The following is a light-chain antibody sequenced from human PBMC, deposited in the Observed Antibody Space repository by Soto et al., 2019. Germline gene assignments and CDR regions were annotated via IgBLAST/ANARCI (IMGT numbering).Light chain of an antibody. J-gene: IGLJ1*01. CDR2: DVS. Sequence: QSALAQPRAGSGSTGQSVTISCTGPTIDVDSSNYVSWYQQHPGKAPKLMIYDVSERPSGVPDRFSGSKSGSTASLTISGLQAEDEADYYCCSYATSFYVFGSGTDVTVL. CDR1: TIDVDSSNY. CDR3: CSYATSFYV. V-gene: IGLV2-11*01.